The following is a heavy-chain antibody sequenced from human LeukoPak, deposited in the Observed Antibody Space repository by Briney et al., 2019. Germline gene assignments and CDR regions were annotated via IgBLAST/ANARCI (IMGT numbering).Heavy chain of an antibody. V-gene: IGHV1-2*02. J-gene: IGHJ6*03. D-gene: IGHD6-6*01. CDR1: GYTITTYA. CDR3: ARTFAAARPGDYYYYYMDV. Sequence: ASVKLSCKASGYTITTYAITWVRQAPGQGLEWMGWINPNSGGTNYAQKSQGRVTMTRDTSISTAYMELSRLRSDDTAVYYCARTFAAARPGDYYYYYMDVWGKGTTVTVSS. CDR2: INPNSGGT.